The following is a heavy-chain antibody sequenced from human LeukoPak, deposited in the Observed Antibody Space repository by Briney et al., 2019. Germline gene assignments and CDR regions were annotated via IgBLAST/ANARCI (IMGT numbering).Heavy chain of an antibody. Sequence: GGSLRLSCAASGFTFSSYAMSWVRQAPGKGLEWVSSISSSSSSYIYYADSVKGRFTISRDNAKNSLYLQMNSLRAEDTAVYYCARGDEKQLLLDYWGQGTLVTVSS. V-gene: IGHV3-21*01. CDR1: GFTFSSYA. CDR2: ISSSSSSYI. D-gene: IGHD6-6*01. J-gene: IGHJ4*02. CDR3: ARGDEKQLLLDY.